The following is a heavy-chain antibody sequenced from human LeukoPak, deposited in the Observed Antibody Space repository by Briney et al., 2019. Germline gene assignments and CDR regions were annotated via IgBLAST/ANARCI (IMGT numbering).Heavy chain of an antibody. CDR2: VYYSGST. V-gene: IGHV4-39*07. J-gene: IGHJ5*02. D-gene: IGHD3-10*01. Sequence: GSLRLSCAASGFSFSNYIMNWIRQPPGKGLEWVGSVYYSGSTYYNPSLKSRVIISVDTSKNQFSLKLSSVTAADTAVYYCMGYGSGSYYSWFDPWGQGTLVTVSS. CDR3: MGYGSGSYYSWFDP. CDR1: GFSFSNYI.